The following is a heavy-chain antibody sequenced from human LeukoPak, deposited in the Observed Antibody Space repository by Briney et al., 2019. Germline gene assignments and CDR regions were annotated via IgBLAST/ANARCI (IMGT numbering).Heavy chain of an antibody. Sequence: PSEILSLTCAVSGYSIRGDDYWGWIRQSPGKGLEWIGSIYHSGSTHYNPSLKSRVTISLDTSRNQFFLNLSSVTAADTAVYYCARSFGSKNAFDVWGQGTVVTVSS. D-gene: IGHD3-3*01. CDR3: ARSFGSKNAFDV. V-gene: IGHV4-38-2*01. J-gene: IGHJ3*01. CDR2: IYHSGST. CDR1: GYSIRGDDY.